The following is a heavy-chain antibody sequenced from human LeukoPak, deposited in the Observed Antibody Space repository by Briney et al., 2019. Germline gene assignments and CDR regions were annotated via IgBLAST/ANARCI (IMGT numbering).Heavy chain of an antibody. CDR3: ALQPGGWLQLGGFDY. Sequence: GASVKVSCKASGGTFSSYAISWVRQAPGQGLEWMGGIIPIFGTANYAQKFQGRATITADESTSTAYMELSSLRSEDTAVYYCALQPGGWLQLGGFDYWGQGTLVTVSS. CDR2: IIPIFGTA. D-gene: IGHD5-24*01. J-gene: IGHJ4*02. CDR1: GGTFSSYA. V-gene: IGHV1-69*13.